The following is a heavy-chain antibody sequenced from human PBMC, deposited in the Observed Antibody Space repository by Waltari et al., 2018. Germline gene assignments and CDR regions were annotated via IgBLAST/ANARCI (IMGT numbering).Heavy chain of an antibody. V-gene: IGHV1-69-2*01. CDR2: VDLEDGET. CDR3: ATDYGGYFDY. J-gene: IGHJ4*02. Sequence: EVQLVQSGAEVKKPGATVKISCKASGYTFTDYYMHWVQQAPGKGLEWMGRVDLEDGETKYAEKFQGGVTITAKTSTDTAYMKLSSLRSEETAVYYCATDYGGYFDYWGQGTLVTVSS. D-gene: IGHD2-15*01. CDR1: GYTFTDYY.